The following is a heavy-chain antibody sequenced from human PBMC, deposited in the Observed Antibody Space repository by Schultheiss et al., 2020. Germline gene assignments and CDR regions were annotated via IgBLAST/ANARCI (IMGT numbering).Heavy chain of an antibody. V-gene: IGHV3-30*01. CDR2: ISYDGSNK. J-gene: IGHJ6*02. Sequence: GESLKISCAASGFTFSSYAMHWVRQAPGKWLEWVAVISYDGSNKYYADSVKGRFTISRDNSKNTLYLQMNSLRAEDTAVYYCAREPLGYCSSTSCYLGVYYYYYGMDVWGQGTTVNVSS. CDR1: GFTFSSYA. D-gene: IGHD2-2*01. CDR3: AREPLGYCSSTSCYLGVYYYYYGMDV.